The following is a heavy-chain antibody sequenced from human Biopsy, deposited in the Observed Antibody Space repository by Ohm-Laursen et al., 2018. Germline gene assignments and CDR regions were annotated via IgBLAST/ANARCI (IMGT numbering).Heavy chain of an antibody. J-gene: IGHJ2*01. CDR3: TRVQTSPYGDWYFYV. CDR2: VRSHFDDGAT. Sequence: SLRLSCSASGFTFSIEWMSWVRQAPGKGLEWVGHVRSHFDDGATDYAAPVKGRFTISRNDSEKTLYLQMNSLIIEDTALYYCTRVQTSPYGDWYFYVWGRGTLVTVSS. D-gene: IGHD4/OR15-4a*01. V-gene: IGHV3-15*01. CDR1: GFTFSIEW.